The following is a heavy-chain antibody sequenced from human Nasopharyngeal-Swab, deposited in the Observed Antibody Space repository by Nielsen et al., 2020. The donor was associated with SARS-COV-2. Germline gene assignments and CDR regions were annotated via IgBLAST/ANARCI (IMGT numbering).Heavy chain of an antibody. J-gene: IGHJ4*02. D-gene: IGHD2-15*01. V-gene: IGHV3-23*01. CDR1: GFTFRSCA. Sequence: GGSLRLSCAAAGFTFRSCAMNWVRQAPGKGLQWVSTITDSGGTTYYADSVKGRFTISRDNPKNTLYLQMNSLRAEDSAVYYCAKAYCSGAGCDYFGYWGQGTLVTVSS. CDR2: ITDSGGTT. CDR3: AKAYCSGAGCDYFGY.